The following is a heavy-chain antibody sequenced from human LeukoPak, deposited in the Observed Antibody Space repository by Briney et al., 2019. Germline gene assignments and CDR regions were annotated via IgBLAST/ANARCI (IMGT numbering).Heavy chain of an antibody. CDR1: GGTFSSYT. CDR2: IIPILGIA. CDR3: ARDLVCSGGSCYSS. V-gene: IGHV1-69*04. Sequence: SVRVSCKASGGTFSSYTISWVRQAPGQGLEWMGRIIPILGIANYAQKFQGRVTITADKSTSTAYMELSSLRSEDTAVYYCARDLVCSGGSCYSSWGQGTLVTVSS. D-gene: IGHD2-15*01. J-gene: IGHJ5*02.